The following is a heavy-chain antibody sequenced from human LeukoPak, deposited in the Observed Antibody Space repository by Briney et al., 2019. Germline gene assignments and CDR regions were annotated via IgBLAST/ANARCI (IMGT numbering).Heavy chain of an antibody. D-gene: IGHD6-19*01. CDR3: ARAQEPYSSGWYRGFYYYYYMDV. CDR2: INPNSGGT. CDR1: GYTFTGYY. Sequence: GASVKVSCKASGYTFTGYYMHWVRQAPGQGLEWMGWINPNSGGTNYAQKFQGRVTMTRDTSISTAYMELSRLRSDDTAVYYCARAQEPYSSGWYRGFYYYYYMDVWGKGTTVTVSS. J-gene: IGHJ6*03. V-gene: IGHV1-2*02.